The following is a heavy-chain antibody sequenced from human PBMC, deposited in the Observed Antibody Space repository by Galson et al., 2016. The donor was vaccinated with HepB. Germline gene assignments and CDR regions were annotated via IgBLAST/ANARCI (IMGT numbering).Heavy chain of an antibody. Sequence: SLRLSCAASGFIFRSYWMSWGRQAPGKGLEWVANINQDGSEKYYVDSVKGRFTISRDNAKNSLYLQMNSLRAEDTAVYYCARAYSRLGRWRLLYYFDYWGQGTLVTVSS. J-gene: IGHJ4*02. CDR1: GFIFRSYW. V-gene: IGHV3-7*01. D-gene: IGHD2/OR15-2a*01. CDR2: INQDGSEK. CDR3: ARAYSRLGRWRLLYYFDY.